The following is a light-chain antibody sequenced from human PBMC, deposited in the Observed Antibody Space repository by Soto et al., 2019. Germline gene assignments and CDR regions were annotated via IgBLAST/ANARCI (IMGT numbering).Light chain of an antibody. V-gene: IGKV1-9*01. CDR3: QQHHDYPIT. J-gene: IGKJ5*01. CDR2: AAS. CDR1: QGIDSS. Sequence: ILLTQSPSSLSASVGDRVTITCRDSQGIDSSFAWYQQKPGKAPKLLIYAASRLQSGVPSRFRGSGAGTDFTPTISRLQPEDFATYYSQQHHDYPITFGQGTRLEIK.